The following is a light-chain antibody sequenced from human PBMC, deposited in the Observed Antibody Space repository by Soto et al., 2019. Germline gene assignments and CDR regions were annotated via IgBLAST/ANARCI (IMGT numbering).Light chain of an antibody. J-gene: IGLJ2*01. Sequence: QPVLTQSPSASASLGASVKLTCTLSSGHSSYDIAWHQQQPDKGPRFLMTVNSGGSHNKGDGIPDRFSGSSSGAERYLTISSLQSEDEADYYCQTWGTGYEVFGGGTKLTVL. CDR2: VNSGGSH. CDR3: QTWGTGYEV. V-gene: IGLV4-69*01. CDR1: SGHSSYD.